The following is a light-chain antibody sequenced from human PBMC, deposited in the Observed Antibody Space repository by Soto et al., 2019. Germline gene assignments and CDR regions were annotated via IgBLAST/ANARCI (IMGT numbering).Light chain of an antibody. CDR3: QAWDSSPAVV. CDR2: QDS. J-gene: IGLJ1*01. CDR1: KLGDKY. V-gene: IGLV3-1*01. Sequence: SYELTQPPSVSVSPGQTASITCSGDKLGDKYACWYQQKPGQSPVLVIYQDSKRPSGIPERFSGSNSGNTATLTISGTQAMDEADYYCQAWDSSPAVVFGTGTKLTVL.